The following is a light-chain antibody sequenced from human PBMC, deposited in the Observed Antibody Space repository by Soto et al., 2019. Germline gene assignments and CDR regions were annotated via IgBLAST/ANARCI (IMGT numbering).Light chain of an antibody. V-gene: IGKV1-33*01. J-gene: IGKJ4*01. Sequence: DIQMTQSPSSLSASVGDRVTISCHASQDISNYLNWYQRKPGKAPEVLIYQASTLQTGVPSRFSGSGSGTDFALTISSLQPEDSAMYYCQQYENLPLTFGGGTKVEIK. CDR1: QDISNY. CDR2: QAS. CDR3: QQYENLPLT.